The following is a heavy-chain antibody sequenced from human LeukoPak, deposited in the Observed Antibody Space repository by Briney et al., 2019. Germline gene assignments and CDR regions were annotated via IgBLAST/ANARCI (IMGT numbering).Heavy chain of an antibody. V-gene: IGHV1-18*01. J-gene: IGHJ3*02. D-gene: IGHD2-2*01. CDR2: ISAYNGNT. CDR3: ARNVPAQDAFDI. Sequence: ASVKVSCKASGYTFTSYGISWVRQAPGHGLEWIGWISAYNGNTNYAQKLQGRVTMTTDTSTSTANMELRSLRSDDTAVYYCARNVPAQDAFDIWGQGTMVTVSS. CDR1: GYTFTSYG.